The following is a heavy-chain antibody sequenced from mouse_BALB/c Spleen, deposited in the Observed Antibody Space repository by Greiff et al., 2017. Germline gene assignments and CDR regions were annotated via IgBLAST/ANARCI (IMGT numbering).Heavy chain of an antibody. Sequence: EVKLVESGGGLVQPGGSLKLSCAASGFTFSSYTMSWVRQTPEKRLEWVSYISNGGGSTYYPDTVKGRFTISRDNAKNTLYLQMSSLKSEDTAMYYCARLLGLAMDYWGQGTSVTVSS. CDR1: GFTFSSYT. CDR3: ARLLGLAMDY. CDR2: ISNGGGST. V-gene: IGHV5-12-2*01. D-gene: IGHD4-1*01. J-gene: IGHJ4*01.